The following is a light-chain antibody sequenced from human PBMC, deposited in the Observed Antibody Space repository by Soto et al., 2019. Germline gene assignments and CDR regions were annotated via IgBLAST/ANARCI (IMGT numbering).Light chain of an antibody. CDR2: WAS. Sequence: DIVMTQSPDSLLVSLGERATINCKSSETVLYRSNNMNYLSWYQQKPGQPPKLLIYWASTRASGVPDRFSGSGSGTDFTLTSRSLQAEDVAVYYCQQYYSSPRTFGGGTKVDIK. CDR1: ETVLYRSNNMNY. CDR3: QQYYSSPRT. V-gene: IGKV4-1*01. J-gene: IGKJ4*01.